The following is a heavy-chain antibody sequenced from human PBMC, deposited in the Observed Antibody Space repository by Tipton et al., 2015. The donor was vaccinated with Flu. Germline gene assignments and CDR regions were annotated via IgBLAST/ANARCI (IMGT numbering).Heavy chain of an antibody. Sequence: AASGFTFSSYSINWVRQAPGKGLEWVSSISSSSSYIYYVDSVKGRFTISRDNAKNSLYLQMNSLRAEDTAVYYCARDPPGYSYDTSGYYYDCWGQGPLVTVSS. CDR1: GFTFSSYS. CDR2: ISSSSSYI. CDR3: ARDPPGYSYDTSGYYYDC. J-gene: IGHJ4*02. D-gene: IGHD3-22*01. V-gene: IGHV3-21*01.